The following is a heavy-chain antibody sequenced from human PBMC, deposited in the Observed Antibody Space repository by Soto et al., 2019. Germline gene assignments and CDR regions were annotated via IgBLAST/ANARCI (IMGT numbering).Heavy chain of an antibody. CDR3: ARDGYYDILNGYRPIDY. D-gene: IGHD3-9*01. CDR1: GYTFTGYY. V-gene: IGHV1-2*02. Sequence: ASVKVSCKASGYTFTGYYIHWVRQAPGQGLEWMGWINPNSGGTNYAQKFQGRVTMTRDTSISTAYMELSRLRSDDTAVYYCARDGYYDILNGYRPIDYWGQGTPVTVSS. J-gene: IGHJ4*02. CDR2: INPNSGGT.